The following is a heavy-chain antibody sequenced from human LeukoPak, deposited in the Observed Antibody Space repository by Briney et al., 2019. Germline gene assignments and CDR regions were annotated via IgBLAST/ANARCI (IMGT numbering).Heavy chain of an antibody. Sequence: ASVKVSCKASGYTFTGYYMHWVRQAPGQGLEWMGWINPNSGGTNYAQKFQGRVTMTRDTSFSTAYMDLSRLRSDDTAVYYCARGILTGYYFDYRGQGTLVTVSS. CDR3: ARGILTGYYFDY. V-gene: IGHV1-2*02. J-gene: IGHJ4*02. CDR2: INPNSGGT. D-gene: IGHD3-9*01. CDR1: GYTFTGYY.